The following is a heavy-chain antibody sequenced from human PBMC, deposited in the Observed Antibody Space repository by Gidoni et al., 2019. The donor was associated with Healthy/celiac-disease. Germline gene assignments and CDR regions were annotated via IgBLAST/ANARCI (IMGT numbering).Heavy chain of an antibody. J-gene: IGHJ6*03. Sequence: EVQLLESGGGLVQPGGSLGLSCAASGFTFTSYAMSWVRQAPGKGVEWVSAISGSGGSTYYADSVKGRFTISRDNSKNTLYLQMNSLRAEDTAVYYCAKDGQIGGYYYYYYMDVWGKGTTVTVSS. V-gene: IGHV3-23*01. D-gene: IGHD2-15*01. CDR3: AKDGQIGGYYYYYYMDV. CDR2: ISGSGGST. CDR1: GFTFTSYA.